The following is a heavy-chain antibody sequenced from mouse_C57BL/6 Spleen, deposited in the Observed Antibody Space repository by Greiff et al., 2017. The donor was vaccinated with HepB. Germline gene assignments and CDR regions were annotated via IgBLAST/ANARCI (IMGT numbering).Heavy chain of an antibody. J-gene: IGHJ1*03. V-gene: IGHV7-1*01. CDR1: GFTFRDFY. CDR3: ARDANWYVDV. Sequence: EVKVVDSGGGLVQSGRSLRLSCATSGFTFRDFYMEWVRQAPGKGLEWIAASRNKANDYTTEYSASVKGRFIVSRDTSQSILYLQMNALRAEDTAIYYGARDANWYVDVWGTGTTVTVSS. CDR2: SRNKANDYTT.